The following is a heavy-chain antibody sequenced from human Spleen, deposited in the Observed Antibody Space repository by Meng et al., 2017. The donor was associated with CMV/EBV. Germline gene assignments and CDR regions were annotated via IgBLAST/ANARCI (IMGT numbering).Heavy chain of an antibody. Sequence: EVQLVGSGGGLIQPGGSLRLSCEDSGCTFSNSWMHWVRQVPGEGLVWVSRINEDGRITSYADSVKGRFTISRDNARNTLYLQMNSLRADDSAVYYCARDLSGSRDYWGRGTLVTVSS. J-gene: IGHJ4*02. D-gene: IGHD1-26*01. CDR2: INEDGRIT. CDR3: ARDLSGSRDY. CDR1: GCTFSNSW. V-gene: IGHV3-74*01.